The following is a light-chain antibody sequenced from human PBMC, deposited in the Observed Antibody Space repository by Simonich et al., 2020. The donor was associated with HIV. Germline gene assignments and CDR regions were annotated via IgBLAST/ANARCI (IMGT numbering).Light chain of an antibody. J-gene: IGKJ2*01. CDR2: DAS. Sequence: EIVLTQSPAILSLSPGERASLSCRASQSVSSYLAWYQQKPGQAPRLLIYDASNRASGVPARFSGSGSGTDFTLTITSLESEDFAVYYCQQYGSSPYTFGQGTKLEIK. CDR3: QQYGSSPYT. CDR1: QSVSSY. V-gene: IGKV3-11*01.